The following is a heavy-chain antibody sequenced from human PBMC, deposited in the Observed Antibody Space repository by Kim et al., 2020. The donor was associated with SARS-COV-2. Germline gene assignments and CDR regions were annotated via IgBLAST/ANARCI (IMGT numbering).Heavy chain of an antibody. CDR2: IYSGGNR. D-gene: IGHD3-10*01. V-gene: IGHV3-53*01. J-gene: IGHJ1*01. CDR1: GYTVTYSD. CDR3: ETGACDHGAGYCKK. Sequence: GGSLRLSCGASGYTVTYSDMGWVRQAPGKGLEWVACIYSGGNRNEADSGKGRSSRSRDHSENTRYPEMNSLRAVDTAVNDGETGACDHGAGYCKKWGQG.